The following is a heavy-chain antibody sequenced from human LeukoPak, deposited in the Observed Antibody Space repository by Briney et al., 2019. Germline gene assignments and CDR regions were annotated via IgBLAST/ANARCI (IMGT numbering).Heavy chain of an antibody. V-gene: IGHV4-38-2*02. CDR3: ARQYSDILTGYHRGELYWYFDL. Sequence: SETLSLTCTVSGYSISSGHYWGWIRQPPGKGLEWIGSMYHSGSTYYNPPLKSRVTISEDTSKNQFSLKLRSVTAADTAVYYCARQYSDILTGYHRGELYWYFDLWGRGTLVTVSS. CDR1: GYSISSGHY. D-gene: IGHD3-9*01. CDR2: MYHSGST. J-gene: IGHJ2*01.